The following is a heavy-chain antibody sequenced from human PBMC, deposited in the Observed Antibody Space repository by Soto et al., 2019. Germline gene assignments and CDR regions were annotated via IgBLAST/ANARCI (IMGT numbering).Heavy chain of an antibody. V-gene: IGHV3-21*01. CDR1: GFTFSSYS. Sequence: GGSLRLSCAASGFTFSSYSMNWVRQAPGKGLEWVSSISSSSSYIYYADSVKGRFTISRDNSKNSLYLQMNSLRAEDTAVYYCASSHCSGGSCHLPYYYYGMDVWGQGTTVTVSS. D-gene: IGHD2-15*01. J-gene: IGHJ6*02. CDR3: ASSHCSGGSCHLPYYYYGMDV. CDR2: ISSSSSYI.